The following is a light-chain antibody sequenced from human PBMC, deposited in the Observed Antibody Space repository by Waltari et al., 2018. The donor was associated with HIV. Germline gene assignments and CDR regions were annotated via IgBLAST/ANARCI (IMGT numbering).Light chain of an antibody. V-gene: IGKV1-33*01. CDR2: DVF. CDR1: QAISNF. Sequence: DIQITQSPSSLSTSVGDRVTITCPASQAISNFLNWYQQRPGEPPKLLIYDVFYVATGDPVRFTGSGRETHFTVSIDSLQTEDVGSYVCHQYHTLPFTFGPGTKVHIK. CDR3: HQYHTLPFT. J-gene: IGKJ3*01.